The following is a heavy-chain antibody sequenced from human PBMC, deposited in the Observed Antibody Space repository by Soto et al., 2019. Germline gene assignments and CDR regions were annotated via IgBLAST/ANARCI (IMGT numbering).Heavy chain of an antibody. D-gene: IGHD1-26*01. Sequence: SETLPLTWTVSGGSISSSSYCWGWIRQPPGKGLEWIGSIYYSGSTYYNPSLKSRVTISVDTSKNQFSLKLSSVTAADTAVYYCARHPPIEQGDYYYMDVWGKGTTVTVSS. CDR2: IYYSGST. CDR3: ARHPPIEQGDYYYMDV. CDR1: GGSISSSSYC. J-gene: IGHJ6*03. V-gene: IGHV4-39*01.